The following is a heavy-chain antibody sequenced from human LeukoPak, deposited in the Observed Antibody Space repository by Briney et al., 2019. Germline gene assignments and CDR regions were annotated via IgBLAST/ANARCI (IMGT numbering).Heavy chain of an antibody. D-gene: IGHD3-10*01. V-gene: IGHV4-59*01. CDR3: ARVRPGSIPHYMDV. J-gene: IGHJ6*03. CDR2: IYYSGST. Sequence: SETLSLTCTVSGGSIRSYYWSWIRQPPGKGLEWIGYIYYSGSTNYNPSLKSRVTISVDTSKNQFSLKLSSVTAADTAVYYCARVRPGSIPHYMDVWGKGTTVTVSS. CDR1: GGSIRSYY.